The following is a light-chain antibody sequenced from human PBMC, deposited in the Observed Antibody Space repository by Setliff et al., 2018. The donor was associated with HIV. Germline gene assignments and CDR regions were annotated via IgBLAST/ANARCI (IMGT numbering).Light chain of an antibody. Sequence: QSVLPQPVSVSGSPGQSITISCTGISSDLGGYNYVSWYQQHSGKAPKLMIYEVTNRPSGVSNRFSGSKSGNTASLTISGLQAEDEADYYCSSYTTSTDDYVFGTGTKVTVL. V-gene: IGLV2-14*01. CDR2: EVT. CDR1: SSDLGGYNY. J-gene: IGLJ1*01. CDR3: SSYTTSTDDYV.